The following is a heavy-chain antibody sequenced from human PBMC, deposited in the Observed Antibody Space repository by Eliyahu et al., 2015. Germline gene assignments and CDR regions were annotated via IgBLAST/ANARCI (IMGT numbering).Heavy chain of an antibody. V-gene: IGHV3-53*01. D-gene: IGHD2-15*01. Sequence: EVQLVESGGRLIQPGGSLRLSCAVSGLTVSDNYMSWVRQAPGKGPEWGAVIYSGGRTSYADSVKGRFTIGRDNSKNTLYLQMYSLRAEDTAIYYCVRVLSVALAGDYWGQGTLVTVSS. CDR1: GLTVSDNY. CDR3: VRVLSVALAGDY. J-gene: IGHJ4*02. CDR2: IYSGGRT.